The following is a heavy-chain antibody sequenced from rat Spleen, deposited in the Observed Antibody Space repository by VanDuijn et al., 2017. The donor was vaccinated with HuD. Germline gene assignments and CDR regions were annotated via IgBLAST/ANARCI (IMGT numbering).Heavy chain of an antibody. CDR1: GFTFSNYG. Sequence: EVQLVESGGGLVQPGRSLKLSCAASGFTFSNYGMNWIRQAPTKGLEWVASISPSGGSTHYRDSVKGRFTISSDNAESTLYLQMDSLRSEDTATYYCASSYNSGYWGQGASVNVSS. CDR3: ASSYNSGY. V-gene: IGHV5-19*01. D-gene: IGHD4-3*01. CDR2: ISPSGGST. J-gene: IGHJ4*01.